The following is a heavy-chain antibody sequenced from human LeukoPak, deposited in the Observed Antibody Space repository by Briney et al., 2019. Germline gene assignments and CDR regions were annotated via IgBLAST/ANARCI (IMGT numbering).Heavy chain of an antibody. J-gene: IGHJ6*03. D-gene: IGHD3-10*01. CDR1: AFTVSSNY. V-gene: IGHV3-53*01. Sequence: GGSLRLSCAASAFTVSSNYMSWVRQAPGEGLQWVSTIYSGGNTYYVDSVKGRFTISRDNSKNTLYLQMNSLRAEDTAVYYCARVARVEAGSSCYYYYYMDVWGKGTTVTVSS. CDR2: IYSGGNT. CDR3: ARVARVEAGSSCYYYYYMDV.